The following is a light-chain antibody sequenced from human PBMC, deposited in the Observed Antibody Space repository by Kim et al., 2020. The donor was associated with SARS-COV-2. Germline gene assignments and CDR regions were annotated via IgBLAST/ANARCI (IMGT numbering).Light chain of an antibody. J-gene: IGKJ5*01. CDR1: QSVSSY. CDR3: QQRRNWPPIT. CDR2: DAS. V-gene: IGKV3-11*01. Sequence: EIVLTQSPATLSLSPGERATLSCRASQSVSSYLAWYQQKVGQAPRLLIYDASNRATGIPARFSGSGSGTDFTLTISSLEPEDFAVYYCQQRRNWPPITFGQGTRLEIK.